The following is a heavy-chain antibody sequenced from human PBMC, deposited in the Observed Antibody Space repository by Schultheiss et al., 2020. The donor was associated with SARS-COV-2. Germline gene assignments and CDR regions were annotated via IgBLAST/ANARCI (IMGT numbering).Heavy chain of an antibody. D-gene: IGHD6-6*01. Sequence: GGSLRLSCAASGFIFNNYGMHWVRQAPGKELEWVAVIWYDGSNKYYADSVKGRFTISRYNSKNTLFLQMNSLRAEETAVYYCAKDWGGSSPYYFDYWGQGTLVTVSS. CDR3: AKDWGGSSPYYFDY. CDR1: GFIFNNYG. CDR2: IWYDGSNK. J-gene: IGHJ4*02. V-gene: IGHV3-33*06.